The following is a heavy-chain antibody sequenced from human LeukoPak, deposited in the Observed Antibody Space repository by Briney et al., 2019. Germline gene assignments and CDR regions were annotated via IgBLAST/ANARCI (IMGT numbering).Heavy chain of an antibody. J-gene: IGHJ5*02. CDR1: GFTFSSYS. V-gene: IGHV3-48*01. CDR3: ARDEGHRFHSFWFDP. CDR2: ISSSSSTI. D-gene: IGHD5-18*01. Sequence: GGSLRLSCAASGFTFSSYSMNWVRQAPGKGLEWVSYISSSSSTIYYADSVKGRFTISRDNAKNSLYLQMNSLRAEDTAVYYCARDEGHRFHSFWFDPWGQGTLVTGSS.